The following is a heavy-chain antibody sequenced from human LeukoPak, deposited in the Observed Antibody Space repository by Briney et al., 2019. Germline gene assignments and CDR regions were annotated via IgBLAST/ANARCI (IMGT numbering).Heavy chain of an antibody. V-gene: IGHV4-34*01. CDR1: GGSFSGYY. Sequence: PSETLSLTCAVYGGSFSGYYWSWIRQPPGKGLEWIGEINHSGSTNYNPSLKSRVTISVDTSKNQFSLKLSSVTAADTAVYYCARQRTYYDFWSGVFFMDVWGKGTTVTVSS. J-gene: IGHJ6*03. CDR3: ARQRTYYDFWSGVFFMDV. CDR2: INHSGST. D-gene: IGHD3-3*01.